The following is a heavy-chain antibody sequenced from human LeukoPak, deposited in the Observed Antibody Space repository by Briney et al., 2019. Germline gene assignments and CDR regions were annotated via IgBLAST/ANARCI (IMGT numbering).Heavy chain of an antibody. V-gene: IGHV3-23*01. D-gene: IGHD5-18*01. CDR1: GFTFTSHA. J-gene: IGHJ4*02. CDR3: AKGGFNYPGY. Sequence: GGSLRLSCAASGFTFTSHAMTWVRQAPGKGLEWVSGISASGGNTFYADAVKGRFIISRDNSKNTLYLQMNSLRADDTALYYCAKGGFNYPGYWGQGTLVTVSS. CDR2: ISASGGNT.